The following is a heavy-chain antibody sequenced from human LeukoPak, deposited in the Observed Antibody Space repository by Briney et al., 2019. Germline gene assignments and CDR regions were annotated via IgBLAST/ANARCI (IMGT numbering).Heavy chain of an antibody. CDR3: AREGGSDGVHYFDY. J-gene: IGHJ4*02. CDR2: MYRGGGT. V-gene: IGHV3-66*02. CDR1: GFTFSDHY. Sequence: PGGSLRLSCAASGFTFSDHYMDWVRQAPGKGLEWVSVMYRGGGTYYADSVKGRFTISRDNSKNTLYLQMNSLRAEDTAVYYCAREGGSDGVHYFDYWGQGTLVTVSS. D-gene: IGHD1-26*01.